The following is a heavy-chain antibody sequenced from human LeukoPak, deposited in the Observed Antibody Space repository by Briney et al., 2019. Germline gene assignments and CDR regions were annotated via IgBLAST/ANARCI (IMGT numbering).Heavy chain of an antibody. CDR3: ARYRGYSGSYKRAGYFQH. V-gene: IGHV1-46*01. Sequence: ASVKVSCKASVYTFTSYYMHGVRQAPGQGLEWMGIINPSGGSTSYAQKFQGRVTMTRDTSTSTVYMELSSLRSEDTAVYYCARYRGYSGSYKRAGYFQHWGQGTLVTVSS. CDR1: VYTFTSYY. J-gene: IGHJ1*01. D-gene: IGHD1-26*01. CDR2: INPSGGST.